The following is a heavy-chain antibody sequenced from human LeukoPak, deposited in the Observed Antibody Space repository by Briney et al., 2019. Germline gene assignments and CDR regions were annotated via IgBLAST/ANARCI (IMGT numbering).Heavy chain of an antibody. J-gene: IGHJ4*02. Sequence: SETLSLTCTVSGGSISSSSYYWGWIRQPPGKGLEWIGSIYYSGSTYYNPSLKSRVTISVDTPKNQFSLKLSSVTAADTAVYYCATTNWYYYDSSGYYSGYWGQGTLVTVSS. CDR1: GGSISSSSYY. V-gene: IGHV4-39*01. D-gene: IGHD3-22*01. CDR2: IYYSGST. CDR3: ATTNWYYYDSSGYYSGY.